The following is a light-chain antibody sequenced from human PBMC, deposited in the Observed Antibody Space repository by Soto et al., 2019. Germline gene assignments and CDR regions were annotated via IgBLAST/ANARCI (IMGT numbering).Light chain of an antibody. CDR3: QQYYNWRPR. Sequence: EVVMTQSPATLSVSPGDTATLSCRASQSISSSLAWYQQKPGQPPRLLIYAASTRATGVPARFSGSGSGTEFTLTISRLQSEDFAVYYCQQYYNWRPRFGQGTKVDI. CDR2: AAS. V-gene: IGKV3-15*01. CDR1: QSISSS. J-gene: IGKJ1*01.